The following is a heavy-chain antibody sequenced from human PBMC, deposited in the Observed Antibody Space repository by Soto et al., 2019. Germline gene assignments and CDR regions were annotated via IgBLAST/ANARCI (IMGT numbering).Heavy chain of an antibody. D-gene: IGHD3-3*01. Sequence: ETLSLTCAVYGGSFSGYYWSWIRQPPGKGLEWIGEINHSGSTNYNPSLKSRVTISVDTSKNQFSLKLSSVTAADTAVYYCARVPPRFFGVAPYYFDYWGQGTLVTVSS. CDR3: ARVPPRFFGVAPYYFDY. V-gene: IGHV4-34*01. J-gene: IGHJ4*02. CDR2: INHSGST. CDR1: GGSFSGYY.